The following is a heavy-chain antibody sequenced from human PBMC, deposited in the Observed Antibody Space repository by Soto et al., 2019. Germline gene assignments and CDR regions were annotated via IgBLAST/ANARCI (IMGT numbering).Heavy chain of an antibody. CDR1: GFSLSTSGVG. V-gene: IGHV2-5*02. CDR2: IYWDDDK. Sequence: QITLKESGPTLVKPTQTLTLTCTFSGFSLSTSGVGVGWIRQPPGKALEWLALIYWDDDKRYSPSLKSRLTITKDTSKNQVVLTMTNMDPVDTATYYCAHRSTVTTSNWFDPWGQGTLVTVSS. CDR3: AHRSTVTTSNWFDP. J-gene: IGHJ5*02. D-gene: IGHD4-17*01.